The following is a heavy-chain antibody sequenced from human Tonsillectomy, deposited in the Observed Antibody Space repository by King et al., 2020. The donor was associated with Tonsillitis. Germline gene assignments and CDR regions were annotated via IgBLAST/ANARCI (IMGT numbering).Heavy chain of an antibody. J-gene: IGHJ6*02. Sequence: QLVQSGGXVVQPGRSLRLSCAASGFTFSSYGMHWVRQAPGKGLEWVAVISYDGSNKNYADSVKGRFTISRDNSKNTLYLQMNSLRAEDTAVYYCAKGPRAYVEGENWYYYYYGMDVWGQGTTVTVSS. D-gene: IGHD1-1*01. CDR3: AKGPRAYVEGENWYYYYYGMDV. CDR1: GFTFSSYG. CDR2: ISYDGSNK. V-gene: IGHV3-30*18.